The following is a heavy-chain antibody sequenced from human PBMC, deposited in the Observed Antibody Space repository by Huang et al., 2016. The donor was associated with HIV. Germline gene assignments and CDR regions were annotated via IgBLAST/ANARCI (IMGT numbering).Heavy chain of an antibody. CDR2: ISASSGDT. Sequence: QIQLMQSGPELKQPGASVKVSCKASGYTFTSYWITLVRKAPGQGPEWMGWISASSGDTEYAQKFQGRVTLTTDTSTNIAYMELRSLRSDDTAKYYCARDPKYHRIGYYRQRRGIDIWGQGTMVIVSS. J-gene: IGHJ3*02. CDR3: ARDPKYHRIGYYRQRRGIDI. D-gene: IGHD3-22*01. V-gene: IGHV1-18*01. CDR1: GYTFTSYW.